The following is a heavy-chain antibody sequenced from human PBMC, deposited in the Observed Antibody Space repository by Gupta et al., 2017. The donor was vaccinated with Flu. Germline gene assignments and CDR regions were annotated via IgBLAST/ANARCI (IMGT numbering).Heavy chain of an antibody. D-gene: IGHD2-2*01. Sequence: GYYMHWVRQAPGQGLEWMGRINPNSGGTNYAQKFQGRVTMTRDTSISTAYMELSRLRSDDTAVYYCARSLPNNQLLMANPWGQGTLVTVSS. CDR3: ARSLPNNQLLMANP. J-gene: IGHJ5*02. CDR1: GYY. V-gene: IGHV1-2*06. CDR2: INPNSGGT.